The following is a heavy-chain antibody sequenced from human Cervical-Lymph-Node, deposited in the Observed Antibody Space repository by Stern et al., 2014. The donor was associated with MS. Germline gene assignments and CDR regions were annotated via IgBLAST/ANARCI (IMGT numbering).Heavy chain of an antibody. D-gene: IGHD6-13*01. J-gene: IGHJ4*02. Sequence: VKLVEYGGGVVQPGRPLRLSCAASGFSFSRYAMHLVRQAPGKGLEWVAIIWYDGSNPYYADSVTGRFTISRDNSKNTLYLQMNSLRAEDTAVYYCASAYSSSHYYFDYWGQGTLVTVSS. CDR3: ASAYSSSHYYFDY. V-gene: IGHV3-33*01. CDR1: GFSFSRYA. CDR2: IWYDGSNP.